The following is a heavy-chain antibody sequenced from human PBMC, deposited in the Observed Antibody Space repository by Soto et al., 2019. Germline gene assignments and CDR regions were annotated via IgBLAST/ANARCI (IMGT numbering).Heavy chain of an antibody. CDR2: ISYDGSNK. J-gene: IGHJ4*02. Sequence: GGSLRLSCAASGFTFSSYGMRWVRQAPGKGLEWVAVISYDGSNKYYADSVKGRFTISRDNSKNTLYLQMNSLGAEDTAVYYCAKDIAARLQFSPVRYWGQGTLVTVSS. V-gene: IGHV3-30*18. CDR1: GFTFSSYG. D-gene: IGHD6-6*01. CDR3: AKDIAARLQFSPVRY.